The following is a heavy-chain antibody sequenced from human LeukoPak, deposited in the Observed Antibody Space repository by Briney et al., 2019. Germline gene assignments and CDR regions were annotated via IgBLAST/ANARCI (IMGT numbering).Heavy chain of an antibody. V-gene: IGHV3-21*01. D-gene: IGHD4-23*01. J-gene: IGHJ6*02. Sequence: GGSLRLSCAASGLTFSSYSMNWVRQAPGKGLEWVSSISSSSSYIYYADSVKGRFTISRDNAKNSLYLQMNSLRAEDTAVYYCARENSGGMDVWGQGTTVTVSS. CDR1: GLTFSSYS. CDR2: ISSSSSYI. CDR3: ARENSGGMDV.